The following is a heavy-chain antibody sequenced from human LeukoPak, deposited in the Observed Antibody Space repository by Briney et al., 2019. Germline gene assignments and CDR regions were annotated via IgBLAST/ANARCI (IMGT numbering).Heavy chain of an antibody. D-gene: IGHD5-24*01. J-gene: IGHJ4*02. V-gene: IGHV1-2*02. CDR3: AKDRSWVEMATINSFDY. CDR2: INPNNGGT. Sequence: ASVKVSCKASGYIFADYYMHWVRQAPGQGLEWMGRINPNNGGTNYAQKFQGRVTMTRDTSISTAYMELSRLRSDDTAMYYCAKDRSWVEMATINSFDYWGQGTLVTVSS. CDR1: GYIFADYY.